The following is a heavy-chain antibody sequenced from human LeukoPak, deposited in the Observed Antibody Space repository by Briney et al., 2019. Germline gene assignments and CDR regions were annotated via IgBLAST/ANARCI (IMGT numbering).Heavy chain of an antibody. D-gene: IGHD3-22*01. CDR2: IYYSGST. J-gene: IGHJ4*02. CDR1: GGSISSYY. CDR3: ARGGGYYDSSGYSDFDY. V-gene: IGHV4-59*01. Sequence: SETLSLTCTVSGGSISSYYWSWIRQPPGKGLGWIGYIYYSGSTNYNPSLKSRVTISVDTSKNQFSLKLSSVTAADTAVYYCARGGGYYDSSGYSDFDYWGQGTLVTVSS.